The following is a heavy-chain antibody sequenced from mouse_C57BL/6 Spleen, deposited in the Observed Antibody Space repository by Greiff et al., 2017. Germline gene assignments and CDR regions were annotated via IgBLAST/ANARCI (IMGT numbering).Heavy chain of an antibody. CDR1: GFTFSDYG. J-gene: IGHJ2*01. Sequence: EVKLMESGGGLVKPGGSLKLSCAASGFTFSDYGMHWVRQAPEKGLEWVAYISSGSSTIYYAATVNGRFTISRNNAKNTLFLQMTRLRSEDTAMYYCERSGRYYFDYWGQGTTLTVSS. CDR2: ISSGSSTI. V-gene: IGHV5-17*01. CDR3: ERSGRYYFDY. D-gene: IGHD1-1*01.